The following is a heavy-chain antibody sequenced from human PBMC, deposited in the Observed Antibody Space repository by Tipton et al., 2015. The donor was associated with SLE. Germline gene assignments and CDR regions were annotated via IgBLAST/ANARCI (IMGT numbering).Heavy chain of an antibody. CDR3: ARDKDGYNHNFDS. V-gene: IGHV1-46*01. CDR1: GYTFTSYY. Sequence: QSGPEVKKPGASVKVSCKASGYTFTSYYIHWVRQAPGQGLEWMGIINPSGGLTTYAQKFQGRVTMTRDTSTNTVYMELSSLRSDDTAVYSCARDKDGYNHNFDSWGQGTLVTVS. CDR2: INPSGGLT. D-gene: IGHD5-24*01. J-gene: IGHJ4*02.